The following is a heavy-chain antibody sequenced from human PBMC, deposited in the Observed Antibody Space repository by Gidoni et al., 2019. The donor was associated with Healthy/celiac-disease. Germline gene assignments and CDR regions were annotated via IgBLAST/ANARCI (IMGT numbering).Heavy chain of an antibody. CDR1: GFTFSSYD. J-gene: IGHJ3*02. Sequence: EVQLVESGGGLVQPGGSLRISCAASGFTFSSYDMHWVRQATGKGLEWVSAIGTAGDTYYPGSVKGRFTISRENAKNSLYLQMNSLRAGDTAVYYCARASVIAAGAFDIWGQGTMVTVSS. CDR3: ARASVIAAGAFDI. D-gene: IGHD6-25*01. CDR2: IGTAGDT. V-gene: IGHV3-13*04.